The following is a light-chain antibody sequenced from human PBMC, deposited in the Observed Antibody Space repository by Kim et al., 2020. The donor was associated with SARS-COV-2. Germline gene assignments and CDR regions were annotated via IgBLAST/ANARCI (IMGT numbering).Light chain of an antibody. CDR2: EVN. V-gene: IGLV2-8*01. J-gene: IGLJ3*02. Sequence: QSALTQPPSASGSPGQSVTISCTGLHGDVNDYNYVSWYQQHPGTAPKLMIYEVNKRPSGVPDRFSGSRSGNTASLTVSGLQTEDEADYYCTSYAGSDNWVFGGGTKFTVL. CDR1: HGDVNDYNY. CDR3: TSYAGSDNWV.